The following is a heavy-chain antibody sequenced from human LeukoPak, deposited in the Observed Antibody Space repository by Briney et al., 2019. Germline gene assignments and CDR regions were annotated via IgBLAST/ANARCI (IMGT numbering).Heavy chain of an antibody. D-gene: IGHD6-13*01. V-gene: IGHV3-30*18. CDR3: AKGKITAWGYGFPPAGTLDY. CDR2: ISYDGSNK. J-gene: IGHJ4*02. CDR1: GFTFSSYG. Sequence: PGGSLRLSCAASGFTFSSYGMHWVRQAPGKGLEWVAVISYDGSNKYYADSVKGRFTISRDNSKNTLYLQMNSLRAEDTAVYYCAKGKITAWGYGFPPAGTLDYWGQGTLVTVSS.